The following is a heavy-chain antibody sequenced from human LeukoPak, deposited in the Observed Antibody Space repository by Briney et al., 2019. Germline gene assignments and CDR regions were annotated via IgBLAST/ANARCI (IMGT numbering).Heavy chain of an antibody. CDR2: VDPEDGET. CDR1: GYTFTDYY. Sequence: GASVKVSCKASGYTFTDYYMHWVQQAPGKGLEWMGRVDPEDGETIYAEKFQGRVTITADTSTDTAYMELSSLRSEDTAVYYCATDLIAAAGTNDYWGQGTLVTVSS. J-gene: IGHJ4*02. V-gene: IGHV1-69-2*01. D-gene: IGHD6-13*01. CDR3: ATDLIAAAGTNDY.